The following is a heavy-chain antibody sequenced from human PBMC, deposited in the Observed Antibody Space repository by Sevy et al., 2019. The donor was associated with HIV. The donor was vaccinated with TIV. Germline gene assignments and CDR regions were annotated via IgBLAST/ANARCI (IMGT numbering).Heavy chain of an antibody. CDR1: GFTFSSYA. Sequence: GGSLRLSCAASGFTFSSYAMHWVRQAPGKWLEWVAVISYDGSNKYYADSVKGRFTISRDNSKNTLYLQMNSLRAEDTAVYYCARERTYSSSSDYYYGMDVWGQGTTVTVSS. V-gene: IGHV3-30-3*01. D-gene: IGHD6-13*01. CDR3: ARERTYSSSSDYYYGMDV. CDR2: ISYDGSNK. J-gene: IGHJ6*02.